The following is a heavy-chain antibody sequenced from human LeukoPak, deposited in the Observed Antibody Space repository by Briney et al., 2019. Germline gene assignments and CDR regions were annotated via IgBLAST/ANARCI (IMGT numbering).Heavy chain of an antibody. CDR3: VLDYGSWFDP. D-gene: IGHD3-16*01. J-gene: IGHJ5*02. V-gene: IGHV4-39*01. CDR2: IYFSGST. CDR1: GGSISSSSYG. Sequence: SETLSLACTVSGGSISSSSYGSGWIRQPPGKGLEWFGSIYFSGSTYYTPSLKSRVTISVDTSKNQFSLKLSSVTAADTAVYYCVLDYGSWFDPWGQGTLVTVSS.